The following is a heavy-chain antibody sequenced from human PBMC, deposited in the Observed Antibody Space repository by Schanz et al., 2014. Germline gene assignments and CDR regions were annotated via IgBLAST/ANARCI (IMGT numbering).Heavy chain of an antibody. V-gene: IGHV3-23*04. Sequence: VQLVESGGGVVQPGRSLRLSCAAYGFTFSSYAMSWVRQAPGKGLEWVSGISGSGGSTYYADSVKGRFTVSRDNSKNTLYLQMNSLRAEDTAVYYCAKDLLYGAPMPLNHLDYWGQGTLXTVSS. CDR3: AKDLLYGAPMPLNHLDY. CDR1: GFTFSSYA. J-gene: IGHJ4*02. CDR2: ISGSGGST. D-gene: IGHD2-2*01.